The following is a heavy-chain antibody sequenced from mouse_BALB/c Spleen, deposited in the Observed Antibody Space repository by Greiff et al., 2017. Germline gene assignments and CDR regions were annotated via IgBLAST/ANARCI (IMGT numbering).Heavy chain of an antibody. Sequence: DVMLVESGGGLVQPGGSLRLSCATSGFTFTDYYMSWVRQPPGKALEWLGFIRNKANGYTTEYSASVKGRFTISRDNSQNILYLQMNTLRAEDSATYYCARDMITARGYWGQGTSVTVSS. CDR2: IRNKANGYTT. J-gene: IGHJ4*01. CDR3: ARDMITARGY. V-gene: IGHV7-3*02. D-gene: IGHD2-4*01. CDR1: GFTFTDYY.